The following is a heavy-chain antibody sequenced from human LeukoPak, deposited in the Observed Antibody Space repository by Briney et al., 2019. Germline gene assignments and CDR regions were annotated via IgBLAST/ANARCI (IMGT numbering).Heavy chain of an antibody. CDR1: GGSFSGYY. J-gene: IGHJ3*02. Sequence: PSETLSLTCAVYGGSFSGYYWSWIRQPPGKGLEWIGEINHSGSTNYNPSLKSRVTISVDTSKNQFSLKLSSVTGADTAVYYCGVRWFTFYAFDIWGQGTMVTVSS. D-gene: IGHD2-15*01. CDR3: GVRWFTFYAFDI. CDR2: INHSGST. V-gene: IGHV4-34*01.